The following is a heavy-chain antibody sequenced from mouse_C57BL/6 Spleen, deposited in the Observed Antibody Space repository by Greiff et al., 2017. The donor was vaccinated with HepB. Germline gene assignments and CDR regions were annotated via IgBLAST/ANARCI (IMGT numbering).Heavy chain of an antibody. CDR2: ISYDGSN. V-gene: IGHV3-6*01. Sequence: ESGPGLVKPSQSLSLTCSVTGYSITSGYYWNWIRQFPGNKLEWMGYISYDGSNNYNPSLKNRISITRDTSKNQFFLKLNSVTTEDTATYYCARVRKYDYDGYFDVGGTGTTVTVSS. CDR1: GYSITSGYY. D-gene: IGHD2-4*01. J-gene: IGHJ1*03. CDR3: ARVRKYDYDGYFDV.